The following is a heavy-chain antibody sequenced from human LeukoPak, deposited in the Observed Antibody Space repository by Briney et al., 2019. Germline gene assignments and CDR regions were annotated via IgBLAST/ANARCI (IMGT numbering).Heavy chain of an antibody. CDR2: IIPIFGTA. CDR1: GGTFSSYA. CDR3: ARVRDYGDERKED. J-gene: IGHJ4*02. D-gene: IGHD4-17*01. V-gene: IGHV1-69*05. Sequence: SVKLSCKASGGTFSSYAISWVRQAPGQGLEWMGGIIPIFGTANYAQKFQGRVTITTDESTSTAYMELSSLRSEDTAVYYCARVRDYGDERKEDWGQGTLVTVSS.